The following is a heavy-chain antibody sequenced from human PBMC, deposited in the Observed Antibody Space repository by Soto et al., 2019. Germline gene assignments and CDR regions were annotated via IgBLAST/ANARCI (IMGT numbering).Heavy chain of an antibody. CDR1: GGSISSGGYP. Sequence: SETLSLTCAVSGGSISSGGYPWSWIRQPPGKGLEWIGYIHHGGSTYYNPSLKSRVTISVDRSKNQFSLKLSSVTAADTAVYYCARTVDTAMFFYFDYWGQGALVTVSS. V-gene: IGHV4-30-2*01. D-gene: IGHD5-18*01. CDR3: ARTVDTAMFFYFDY. J-gene: IGHJ4*02. CDR2: IHHGGST.